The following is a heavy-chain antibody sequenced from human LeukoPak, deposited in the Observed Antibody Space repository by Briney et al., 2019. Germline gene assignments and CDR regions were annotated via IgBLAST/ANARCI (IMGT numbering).Heavy chain of an antibody. Sequence: GGSLRLSCAASGFTFSSYEMNWVRQAPGKGLEWLSYISGSGSTIYYTDSVKGRFTVSRDNADNSMYLQMNSLRAEDTAVYYCGRVIAGAIDYWGQGTLVTVSS. CDR1: GFTFSSYE. D-gene: IGHD6-13*01. CDR3: GRVIAGAIDY. V-gene: IGHV3-48*03. J-gene: IGHJ4*02. CDR2: ISGSGSTI.